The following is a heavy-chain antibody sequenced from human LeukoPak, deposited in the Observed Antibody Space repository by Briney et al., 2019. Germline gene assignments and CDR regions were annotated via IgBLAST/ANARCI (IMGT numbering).Heavy chain of an antibody. CDR3: ARDPCNSGSYYVLDY. V-gene: IGHV3-30*03. J-gene: IGHJ4*02. CDR2: KSDDGSQT. CDR1: GFTFCSYG. Sequence: PGRSLRLSCAASGFTFCSYGVQWVPQAPGKGLEWVHVKSDDGSQTYYSASVKRRFTVSRDNTKNSLFPQMNSLRAEDTALYYCARDPCNSGSYYVLDYWGQGTLVTVSS. D-gene: IGHD3-10*01.